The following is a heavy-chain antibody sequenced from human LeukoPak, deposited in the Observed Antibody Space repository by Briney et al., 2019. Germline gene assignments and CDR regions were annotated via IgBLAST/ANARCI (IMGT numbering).Heavy chain of an antibody. J-gene: IGHJ3*02. CDR1: GFTFDDYA. Sequence: GRSLRLSCAASGFTFDDYAMPWVRQAPGKGLEWVSGISWDSGSIGYADSVKGRFTISRDNAKNSLYLQMNSLRAEDTALYYCAKDINIAAAGSDAFDIWGQGTMVTVSS. D-gene: IGHD6-13*01. CDR2: ISWDSGSI. V-gene: IGHV3-9*01. CDR3: AKDINIAAAGSDAFDI.